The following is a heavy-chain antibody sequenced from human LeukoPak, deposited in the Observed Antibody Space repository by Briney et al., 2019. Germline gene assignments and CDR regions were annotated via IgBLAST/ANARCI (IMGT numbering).Heavy chain of an antibody. Sequence: GGSLRLSCAASGFTFSNYAMSWVRQAPGKGLEGVSTIGGSGTSTYYADSVKGRFTISRDNSKNTLYLQMNSLRAEDTAVYYCAKGLGSVVRGAFDYWGQGTLVTVSS. V-gene: IGHV3-23*01. J-gene: IGHJ4*02. CDR3: AKGLGSVVRGAFDY. CDR2: IGGSGTST. CDR1: GFTFSNYA. D-gene: IGHD3-10*01.